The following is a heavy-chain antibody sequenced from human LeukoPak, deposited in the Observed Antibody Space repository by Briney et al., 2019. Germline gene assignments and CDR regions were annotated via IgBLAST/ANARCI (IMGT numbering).Heavy chain of an antibody. J-gene: IGHJ4*02. Sequence: GESLKISCKGSGYRFTSYWIGWVRPMPGKGLEWMGIIYPGDSDTRYSPSFQGQVTISADKSISTAFLQWSSLKAADTAMYYCARRSGIAVAVTSPLYYSDYWGQGTLVTVSS. CDR2: IYPGDSDT. CDR1: GYRFTSYW. D-gene: IGHD6-19*01. V-gene: IGHV5-51*01. CDR3: ARRSGIAVAVTSPLYYSDY.